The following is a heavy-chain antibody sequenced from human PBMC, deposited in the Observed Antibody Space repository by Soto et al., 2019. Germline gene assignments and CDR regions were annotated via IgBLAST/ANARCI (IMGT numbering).Heavy chain of an antibody. CDR1: GFTFGSYW. V-gene: IGHV3-74*01. D-gene: IGHD3-10*01. CDR2: INGYGSRI. J-gene: IGHJ4*02. CDR3: SREALWFGESPRS. Sequence: EVQLVESGGGSVQTGGSLKISCAASGFTFGSYWMDWVRQAPGKGLVGVSRINGYGSRITHADSVKGRFTISRDNAQNTLYLPMNSLRADDSAVYYCSREALWFGESPRSGGQGPLVTVSS.